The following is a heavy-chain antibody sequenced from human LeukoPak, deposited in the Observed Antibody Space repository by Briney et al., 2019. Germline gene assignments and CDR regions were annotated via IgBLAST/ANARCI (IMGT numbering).Heavy chain of an antibody. CDR3: AKSSPLTNRDSSGYYRSGYAFDI. Sequence: GGSLRLSCAASGFVFTSYAMNWVRLAPGKGLEWISFISATGSSTTYADSVKGRFTISRDNSKNTLYLQMNNLRAEDTAVYYCAKSSPLTNRDSSGYYRSGYAFDIWGQGTMVTVSS. V-gene: IGHV3-23*01. CDR1: GFVFTSYA. CDR2: ISATGSST. D-gene: IGHD3-22*01. J-gene: IGHJ3*02.